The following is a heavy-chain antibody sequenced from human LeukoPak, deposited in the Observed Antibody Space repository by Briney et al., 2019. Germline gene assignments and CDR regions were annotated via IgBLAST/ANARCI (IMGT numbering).Heavy chain of an antibody. V-gene: IGHV3-21*01. CDR3: ARDPRIAAAGIFDY. J-gene: IGHJ4*02. Sequence: PGGSLRLSCAASGFTFSSYGMHWVRQAPGKGLEWVSSISSSSSYIYYADSVKGRFTISRDNAKNSLYLQMNSLRAEDTAVYYCARDPRIAAAGIFDYWGQGTLVTVSS. D-gene: IGHD6-13*01. CDR2: ISSSSSYI. CDR1: GFTFSSYG.